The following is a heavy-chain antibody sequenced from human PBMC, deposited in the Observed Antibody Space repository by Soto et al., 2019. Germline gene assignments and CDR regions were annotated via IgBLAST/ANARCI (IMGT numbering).Heavy chain of an antibody. CDR2: INPNSGGT. Sequence: ASVKVACKASGYTVTGYYMHWVRQAPGQGLEWMGWINPNSGGTNYAQKSQGWVTMTRDTSISTAYMELSRLRSDDTAVYYCARSVTADYWGQGTLVTVSS. CDR1: GYTVTGYY. J-gene: IGHJ4*02. CDR3: ARSVTADY. V-gene: IGHV1-2*04. D-gene: IGHD4-4*01.